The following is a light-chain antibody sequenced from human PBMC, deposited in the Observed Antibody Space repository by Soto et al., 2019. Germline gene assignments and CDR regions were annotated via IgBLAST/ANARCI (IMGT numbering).Light chain of an antibody. J-gene: IGLJ1*01. V-gene: IGLV1-40*01. CDR3: QSYDSSLSGV. CDR2: GNT. CDR1: SSNIGAGYH. Sequence: QSVLTQPPSVSGAPGQRVTVSCTGSSSNIGAGYHVHWYQQLPGTAPKLLIYGNTNRPSGVPDRFSGSKSGTSASLAITGLQAEDEADYYCQSYDSSLSGVFGTGTKVTVL.